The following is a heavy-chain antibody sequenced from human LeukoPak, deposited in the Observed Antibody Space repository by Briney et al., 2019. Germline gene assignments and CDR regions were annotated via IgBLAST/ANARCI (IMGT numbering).Heavy chain of an antibody. CDR2: ISSSSSYI. CDR1: GFTFSGYS. D-gene: IGHD3-22*01. Sequence: PGGSLRLSCAASGFTFSGYSMNWVRQAPGKGLEWVSSISSSSSYIYYADSVKGRFTISRDNTKNSLYLQMSSLRAEDTAVYYCARVGYYDSSGYPAYDAFDIWGQGTMVTVSS. CDR3: ARVGYYDSSGYPAYDAFDI. V-gene: IGHV3-21*01. J-gene: IGHJ3*02.